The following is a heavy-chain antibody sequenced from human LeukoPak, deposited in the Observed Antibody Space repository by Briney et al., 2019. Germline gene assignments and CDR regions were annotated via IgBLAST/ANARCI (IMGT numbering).Heavy chain of an antibody. J-gene: IGHJ4*02. D-gene: IGHD1-26*01. CDR2: IDYSGRT. Sequence: PSETLSLTCTVSGGSTNNYYWSWIRQPPGKGLEWIGYIDYSGRTKYNPSLKSRVTISVDTSKTQFSLKLSSVTAAGSAVYYCASSMPTPTTSPPLAYWGQGTLVTVSS. CDR3: ASSMPTPTTSPPLAY. CDR1: GGSTNNYY. V-gene: IGHV4-59*08.